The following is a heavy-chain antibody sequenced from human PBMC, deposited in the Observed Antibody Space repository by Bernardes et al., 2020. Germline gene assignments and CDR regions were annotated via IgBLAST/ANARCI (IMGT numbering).Heavy chain of an antibody. CDR2: INSDGSST. J-gene: IGHJ4*02. D-gene: IGHD1-26*01. CDR3: ARDRWELLGTYYFDY. V-gene: IGHV3-74*01. Sequence: SLRLSCAASGFTFSSYWMHWVRQAPGKGLVWVSRINSDGSSTSYADSVKGRFTISRDNAKNTLYLQMNSLRAEDTAVYYCARDRWELLGTYYFDYWGQGTLVTVSS. CDR1: GFTFSSYW.